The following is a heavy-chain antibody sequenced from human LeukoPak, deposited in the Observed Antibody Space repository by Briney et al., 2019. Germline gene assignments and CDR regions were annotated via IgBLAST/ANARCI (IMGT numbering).Heavy chain of an antibody. CDR2: IIPIFGTA. Sequence: ASVKVSCKASGGTFSSYAISWVRQAPGQGLEWMGGIIPIFGTANYAQKFQGRVTITADESTSTAYMGLSSLRSEDTAVYYCARLDGYCSGGSCYHYLDYWGQGTLVTVSS. J-gene: IGHJ4*02. CDR3: ARLDGYCSGGSCYHYLDY. V-gene: IGHV1-69*13. CDR1: GGTFSSYA. D-gene: IGHD2-15*01.